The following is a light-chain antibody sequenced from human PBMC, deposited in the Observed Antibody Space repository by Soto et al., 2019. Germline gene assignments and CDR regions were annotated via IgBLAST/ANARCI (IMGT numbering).Light chain of an antibody. Sequence: DIVLTQTPLSSPVTLGQPASISCRSSQTLVHSGGDTYLSWLQQRPGQPPRLLIYMISNRLSGVPDRFSGSGAGTDFTLRISRVEAEDVGVYYCMQATQLPHTFGHGTKLEIK. CDR1: QTLVHSGGDTY. CDR3: MQATQLPHT. V-gene: IGKV2-24*01. J-gene: IGKJ2*01. CDR2: MIS.